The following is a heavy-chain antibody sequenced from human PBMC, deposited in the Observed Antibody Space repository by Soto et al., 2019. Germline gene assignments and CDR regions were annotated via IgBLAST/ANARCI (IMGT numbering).Heavy chain of an antibody. Sequence: QVQLQQWGAGLLKPSETLSLTCAVYGGSFSGYYWTWIRQPPGTGLEWIGEINHSGSTNYNPSLKSRVTTPVDTPKNNFSLKLTSGPAADTAVYYWASDKITALFDYWGQGTLVTAPS. CDR2: INHSGST. J-gene: IGHJ4*02. CDR1: GGSFSGYY. CDR3: ASDKITALFDY. V-gene: IGHV4-34*01. D-gene: IGHD2-21*02.